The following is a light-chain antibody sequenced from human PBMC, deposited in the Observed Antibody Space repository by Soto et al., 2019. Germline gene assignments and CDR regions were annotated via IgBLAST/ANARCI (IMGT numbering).Light chain of an antibody. CDR3: QYYSDYSWT. J-gene: IGKJ1*01. CDR1: QTHVAY. CDR2: DAS. V-gene: IGKV1-5*01. Sequence: DVQLTQSPSTLSASVGDRVTINCRSSQTHVAYLAWYQQKPGTAPKLLIYDASSLETGVPSRFSGSRSATHFTLTISSLQHDDFATYYCQYYSDYSWTFGQGTKVDIK.